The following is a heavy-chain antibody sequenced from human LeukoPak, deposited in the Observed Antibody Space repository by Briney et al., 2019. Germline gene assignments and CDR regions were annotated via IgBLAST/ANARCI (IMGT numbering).Heavy chain of an antibody. D-gene: IGHD2-21*02. CDR2: ISGSGGST. J-gene: IGHJ3*02. V-gene: IGHV3-23*01. CDR3: AKDLRYCGGDCYPRGASDI. Sequence: PGGSLRLSCAASGFTFSSYAMNWVRQAPGKGLEWVSAISGSGGSTYYADSVKGRFTISRDNSKNTLYLQMNSLRAEDTAVYYCAKDLRYCGGDCYPRGASDIWGQGTMVTVSS. CDR1: GFTFSSYA.